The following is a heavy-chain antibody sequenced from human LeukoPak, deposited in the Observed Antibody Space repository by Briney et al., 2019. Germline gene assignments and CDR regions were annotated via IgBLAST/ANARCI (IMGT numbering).Heavy chain of an antibody. CDR2: IDPSDSYT. CDR1: GSIFTSYW. V-gene: IGHV5-10-1*01. J-gene: IGHJ4*02. D-gene: IGHD5-18*01. Sequence: GASLQISCKGSGSIFTSYWISWVRQLRGKGLEWMGRIDPSDSYTNYSPSFQGHVTISADKSISTAYLQWSSLKASDTAMYYCARGYSYGEGGGYWGQGTLVTVSS. CDR3: ARGYSYGEGGGY.